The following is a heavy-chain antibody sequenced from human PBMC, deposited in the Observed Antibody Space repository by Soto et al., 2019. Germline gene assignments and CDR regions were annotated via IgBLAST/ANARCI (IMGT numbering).Heavy chain of an antibody. V-gene: IGHV4-30-4*01. D-gene: IGHD3-10*01. CDR1: GGSISSGDYY. J-gene: IGHJ5*02. Sequence: SETLSLTCTVSGGSISSGDYYWSWIRQPPGKGLEWIGYIYYSGSTYYNPSLKSRVTIPVDTSKNQFSLKLSSVTAADTAVYYCARSVTMVRGTGGWFDPWGQGTLVTVSS. CDR3: ARSVTMVRGTGGWFDP. CDR2: IYYSGST.